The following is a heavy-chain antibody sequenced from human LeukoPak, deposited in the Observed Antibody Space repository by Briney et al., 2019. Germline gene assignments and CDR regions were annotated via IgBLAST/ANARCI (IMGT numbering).Heavy chain of an antibody. V-gene: IGHV3-48*03. CDR2: ISSSGNTK. Sequence: PGGSLRLSCAASEFTFSNYEMKWVRQAPGKGLEWVAYISSSGNTKYYADSVRGRFTISRDNAKNPLYLQMNSLRAEDTAVYYCVLGGLYVVVTVEKYYYGMDVWGKGTTVTVSS. D-gene: IGHD2-21*02. CDR3: VLGGLYVVVTVEKYYYGMDV. J-gene: IGHJ6*04. CDR1: EFTFSNYE.